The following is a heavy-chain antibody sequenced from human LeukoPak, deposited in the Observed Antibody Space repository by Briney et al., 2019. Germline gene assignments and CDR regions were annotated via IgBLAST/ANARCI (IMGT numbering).Heavy chain of an antibody. V-gene: IGHV4-34*01. J-gene: IGHJ4*02. D-gene: IGHD3-10*01. Sequence: SETLSLTCAVYGGSFSGYYWSWIRQPPGKGLEWIGEINHSGSTNYNPSLKRRVTISVDTSKNQFSLKLSSVTAADTAVYYCANVYGSGSYPYYFDYWGQGTLVTVSS. CDR3: ANVYGSGSYPYYFDY. CDR1: GGSFSGYY. CDR2: INHSGST.